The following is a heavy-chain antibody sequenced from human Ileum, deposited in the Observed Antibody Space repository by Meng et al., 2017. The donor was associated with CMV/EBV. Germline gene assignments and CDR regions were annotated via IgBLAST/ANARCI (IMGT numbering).Heavy chain of an antibody. J-gene: IGHJ4*02. V-gene: IGHV4-31*03. CDR3: ARGDFWRTFDS. D-gene: IGHD3-3*01. CDR1: GGSISSGNYY. CDR2: IYHSGST. Sequence: CTGSGGSISSGNYYWSWIRQHPGRGLEWIGHIYHSGSTSYKPSLKSRVTISEDTSKKQFSLKLSSVTAADTAVYYCARGDFWRTFDSWGQGTLVTVSS.